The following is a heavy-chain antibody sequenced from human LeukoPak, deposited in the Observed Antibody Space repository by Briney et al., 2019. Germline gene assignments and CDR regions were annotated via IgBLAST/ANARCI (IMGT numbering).Heavy chain of an antibody. CDR3: ARLKYYYDSSGYRAEYFQH. CDR2: IYYSGST. CDR1: GGSISSYY. J-gene: IGHJ1*01. Sequence: SETLSLTCTVSGGSISSYYWSWIRQPPGKGLEWIGYIYYSGSTNYNPSFKSRVTISVYTSKNQFSLKLSSVTAADTAVYYCARLKYYYDSSGYRAEYFQHWGQGTLVTVSS. V-gene: IGHV4-59*01. D-gene: IGHD3-22*01.